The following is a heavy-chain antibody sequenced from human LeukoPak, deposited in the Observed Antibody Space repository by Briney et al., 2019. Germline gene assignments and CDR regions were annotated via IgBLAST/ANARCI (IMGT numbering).Heavy chain of an antibody. CDR2: IYTSGST. V-gene: IGHV4-4*07. CDR1: GGSISSYY. CDR3: ARKPYGSGKGNWYFDL. J-gene: IGHJ2*01. Sequence: ETLSLTCTVSGGSISSYYWSWIRQPAGKGLEWIGRIYTSGSTNYNPSLKSRVTISVDTYKSQFSLKLGSVTAGDTAVYYCARKPYGSGKGNWYFDLWGRGTLVTVSS. D-gene: IGHD3-10*01.